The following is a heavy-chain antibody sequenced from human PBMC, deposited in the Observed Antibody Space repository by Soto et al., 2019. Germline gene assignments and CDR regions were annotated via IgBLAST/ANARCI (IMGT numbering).Heavy chain of an antibody. CDR2: ISAYNGNT. CDR3: AGDPDYTRFDY. D-gene: IGHD4-4*01. V-gene: IGHV1-18*01. CDR1: GYTFTSYG. Sequence: ASVTVSCKASGYTFTSYGISWVRQAPGQGLEWMGWISAYNGNTNYAQKLQGRVTISVDTSKNQFSLKLSSVTAADTAVYYCAGDPDYTRFDYWGQGTLVTVSS. J-gene: IGHJ4*02.